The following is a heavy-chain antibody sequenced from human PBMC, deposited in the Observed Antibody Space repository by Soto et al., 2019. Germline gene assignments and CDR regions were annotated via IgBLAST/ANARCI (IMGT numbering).Heavy chain of an antibody. CDR2: ISAYNGHT. D-gene: IGHD3-16*01. Sequence: QVQLVQSGGEVKRPGASVRVSCKASGYTFNIYGISWVRQAPGQGLEWMGWISAYNGHTDYAQKFQGRVTMTTDTSTKTISMELRGLRSDDTAVYYCARGRTWGARDCDYWGQGTLITVSS. CDR3: ARGRTWGARDCDY. CDR1: GYTFNIYG. J-gene: IGHJ4*02. V-gene: IGHV1-18*01.